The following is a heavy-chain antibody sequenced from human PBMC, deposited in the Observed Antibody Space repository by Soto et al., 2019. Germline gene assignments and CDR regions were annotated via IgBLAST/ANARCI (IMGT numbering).Heavy chain of an antibody. CDR1: GHTSTHNG. Sequence: ASVKVSCKASGHTSTHNGISWVRRAPGQGLEWMGWIDINRGDVNHAPKFQGRVTLTTDTSTTTAYMELRSLRLDDTAVYFCATDDMNRGRFDYWGHGTLVTVSS. CDR3: ATDDMNRGRFDY. CDR2: IDINRGDV. V-gene: IGHV1-18*01. J-gene: IGHJ4*01.